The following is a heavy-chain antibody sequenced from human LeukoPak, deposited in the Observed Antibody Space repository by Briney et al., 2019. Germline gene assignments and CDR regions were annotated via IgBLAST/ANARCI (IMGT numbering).Heavy chain of an antibody. J-gene: IGHJ4*02. V-gene: IGHV3-30-3*01. D-gene: IGHD3-10*01. CDR2: ISYDGSNK. CDR3: AKVVSFYWFGESTNRTPVDY. Sequence: GGSLRLSCAASGFTFSSYAMHWVRQAPGKGLEWVAVISYDGSNKYYADSVKGRFTISRDNSVNTLYLQMNSLRAEDTAVYYCAKVVSFYWFGESTNRTPVDYWGQGTLVTVSS. CDR1: GFTFSSYA.